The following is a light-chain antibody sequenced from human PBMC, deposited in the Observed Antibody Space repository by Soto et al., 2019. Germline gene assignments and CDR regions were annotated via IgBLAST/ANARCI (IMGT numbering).Light chain of an antibody. CDR1: HSVSSSY. Sequence: FKQAPGTLSLSSGERATLSCRASHSVSSSYLAWYQQTPGQAPRLLFYGASNRATGIPDMFSGSGSGTEFTPTIIRLQSEEFAVYDCQKYCNWPSLTFGQGTRLDIK. CDR2: GAS. J-gene: IGKJ1*01. V-gene: IGKV3-20*01. CDR3: QKYCNWPSLT.